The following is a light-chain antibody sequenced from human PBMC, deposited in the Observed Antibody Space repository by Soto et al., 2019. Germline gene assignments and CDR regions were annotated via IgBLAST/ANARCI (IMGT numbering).Light chain of an antibody. Sequence: QAVVTQSPSASAYLGASVKLTCTLSSGHSNYAIAWHQQQPEKGPRYLMKLNSDGSHSKGDGIPDRFSGSSSGAERYLTISSLQSEDEADYYCQTWGTGIWVFGGGTKLTVL. CDR1: SGHSNYA. CDR2: LNSDGSH. J-gene: IGLJ3*02. V-gene: IGLV4-69*01. CDR3: QTWGTGIWV.